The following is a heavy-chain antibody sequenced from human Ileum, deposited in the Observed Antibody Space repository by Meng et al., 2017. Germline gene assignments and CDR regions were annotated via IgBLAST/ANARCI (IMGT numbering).Heavy chain of an antibody. V-gene: IGHV1-3*01. CDR2: ITAGNGNT. D-gene: IGHD3-10*01. J-gene: IGHJ4*02. Sequence: ASVKVSFKASGFTFVSYAIYWVRQAPGQGLEWMGWITAGNGNTKYSQKFQGRVTITRDTSASTAYMELSSLRSEDTAVYYCARDMPYSSGSFDYWGQGTLVTVSS. CDR3: ARDMPYSSGSFDY. CDR1: GFTFVSYA.